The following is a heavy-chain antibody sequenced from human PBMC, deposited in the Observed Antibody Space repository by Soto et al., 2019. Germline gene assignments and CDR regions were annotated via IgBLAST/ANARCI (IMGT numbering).Heavy chain of an antibody. D-gene: IGHD4-4*01. CDR3: ARGPYSNYVVDY. CDR1: GGSINSGGYY. CDR2: IYYTGNT. V-gene: IGHV4-31*02. J-gene: IGHJ4*02. Sequence: PSETLSLTCTVSGGSINSGGYYWSWIRQHPGKGLEWIGYIYYTGNTYYNPSLKSRVTISVDTSKNQFSLKLSSVTAADTAVYYCARGPYSNYVVDYWDQGTLVTVSS.